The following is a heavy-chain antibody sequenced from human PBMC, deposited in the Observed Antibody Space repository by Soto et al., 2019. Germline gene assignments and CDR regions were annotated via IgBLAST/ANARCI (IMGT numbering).Heavy chain of an antibody. J-gene: IGHJ5*02. V-gene: IGHV4-59*01. CDR2: IYYSGST. D-gene: IGHD2-15*01. Sequence: PWETLSLTCTVSGGSISSYYWSWIRQPPGKGLEWIGYIYYSGSTNYNPSLKSRVTISVDTSKNQFSLKLSSVTAADTAVYYCARDRGNRDNWFDPWGQGTLVTVSS. CDR1: GGSISSYY. CDR3: ARDRGNRDNWFDP.